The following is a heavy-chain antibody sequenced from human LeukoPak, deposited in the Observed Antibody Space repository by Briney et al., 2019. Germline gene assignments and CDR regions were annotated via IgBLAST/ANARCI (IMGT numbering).Heavy chain of an antibody. CDR3: ARVWFGELLSYGMDV. CDR2: IYHSGST. V-gene: IGHV4-59*01. J-gene: IGHJ6*02. Sequence: PSETLSLTCTVSGGSISSYYWSWIRQPPGKGLEWIGYIYHSGSTNYNPSLKSRVTISVDTSKNQFSLKLSSVTAADTAVYYCARVWFGELLSYGMDVWGQGTTVTVSS. D-gene: IGHD3-10*01. CDR1: GGSISSYY.